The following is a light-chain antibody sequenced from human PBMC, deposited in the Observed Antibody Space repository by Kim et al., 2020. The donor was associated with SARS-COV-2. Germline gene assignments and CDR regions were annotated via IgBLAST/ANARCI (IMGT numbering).Light chain of an antibody. Sequence: RFATSCTGSSSNIGVVYDVHWYQQLPGTAPKLLFYVNNNRPSGVPDRFSGSKSGTSASLAITGLQAEDEADYYCQSYDSSLSDVLFGGGTQLTVL. CDR1: SSNIGVVYD. J-gene: IGLJ2*01. V-gene: IGLV1-40*01. CDR2: VNN. CDR3: QSYDSSLSDVL.